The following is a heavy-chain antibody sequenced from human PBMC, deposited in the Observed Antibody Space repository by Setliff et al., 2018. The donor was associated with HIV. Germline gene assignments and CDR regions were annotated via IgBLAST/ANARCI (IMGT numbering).Heavy chain of an antibody. D-gene: IGHD2-21*01. CDR3: ARHSIAVVIGVPERDDAFDI. V-gene: IGHV4-39*01. CDR1: GGSISRRDYC. Sequence: ETLSLTCTVSGGSISRRDYCWGWIRQPPGKGLEWIGSVYYTWTTYYNPSLKSRVTVSVDTSKNQFSLKLSSVTAADTAVPYCARHSIAVVIGVPERDDAFDIWGHGTMVTVSS. J-gene: IGHJ3*02. CDR2: VYYTWTT.